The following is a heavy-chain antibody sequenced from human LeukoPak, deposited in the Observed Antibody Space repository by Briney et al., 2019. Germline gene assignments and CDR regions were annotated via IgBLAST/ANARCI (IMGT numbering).Heavy chain of an antibody. CDR1: GYTFTGYY. Sequence: ASVKVSCKASGYTFTGYYMHWVRQAPGQGLEWMGWINPNSGGTNYAQKFQGRVTMTRDTSISTAYMELSRLRSDDTAVYYCARALSSRYYYYGMEVWGQGTTVTVSS. V-gene: IGHV1-2*02. CDR3: ARALSSRYYYYGMEV. CDR2: INPNSGGT. J-gene: IGHJ6*02.